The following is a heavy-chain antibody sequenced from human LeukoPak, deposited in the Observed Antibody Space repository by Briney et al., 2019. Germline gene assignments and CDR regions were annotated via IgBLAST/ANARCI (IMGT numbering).Heavy chain of an antibody. J-gene: IGHJ4*02. V-gene: IGHV4-39*07. CDR3: ARDHLPGIAAALVGFDY. Sequence: SETLSLTCTVSGGSISSSSYYWGWIRQPPGKGLEWIGSIYYSGSTYYNPSLKSRVTISVDTSKNQFSLKLSSVTAADTAVYYCARDHLPGIAAALVGFDYWGQGTLVTVSS. D-gene: IGHD6-13*01. CDR2: IYYSGST. CDR1: GGSISSSSYY.